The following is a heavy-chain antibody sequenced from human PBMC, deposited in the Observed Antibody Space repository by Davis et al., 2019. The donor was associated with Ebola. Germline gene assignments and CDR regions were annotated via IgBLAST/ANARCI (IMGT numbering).Heavy chain of an antibody. D-gene: IGHD2-8*01. CDR2: IYYSGST. J-gene: IGHJ4*02. Sequence: PSETLSLTCTVSGGSVSSGSYYWSWIRQPPGKGLEWIGYIYYSGSTNYNPSLKSRVTISVDTSKNQFSLKLSSVTAADTAVYYCARDPSVYCSNGICYRGFFDYWGQGILVTVSS. CDR1: GGSVSSGSYY. V-gene: IGHV4-61*01. CDR3: ARDPSVYCSNGICYRGFFDY.